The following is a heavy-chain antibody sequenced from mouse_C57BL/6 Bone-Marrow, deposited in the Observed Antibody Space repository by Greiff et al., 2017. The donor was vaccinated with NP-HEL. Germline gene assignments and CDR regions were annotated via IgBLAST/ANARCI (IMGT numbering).Heavy chain of an antibody. J-gene: IGHJ4*01. CDR1: GYTFTSYW. V-gene: IGHV1-64*01. CDR3: ARRVTTVVAYYYAMDY. D-gene: IGHD1-1*01. Sequence: VKLQQPGAELVKPGASVKLSCKASGYTFTSYWMHWVKQRPGQGLEWIGMIHPNSGSTNYNEKFKSKATLTVDKSSSTAYMQLSSLTSEDSAVYYCARRVTTVVAYYYAMDYWGQGTSVTVSS. CDR2: IHPNSGST.